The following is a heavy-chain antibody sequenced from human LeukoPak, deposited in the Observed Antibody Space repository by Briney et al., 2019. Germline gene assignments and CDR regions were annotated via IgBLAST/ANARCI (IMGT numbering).Heavy chain of an antibody. Sequence: GGSLRLSCAASGFSFRSFSMNWVRQAPGKGLEWVSSISSSSTYISYADSVKGRFTISRDNAKNTLYLQINSLRAEDTAVYYCATAPGDYYYYMDVWGKGTMVTIFS. CDR1: GFSFRSFS. CDR2: ISSSSTYI. CDR3: ATAPGDYYYYMDV. V-gene: IGHV3-21*04. J-gene: IGHJ6*03.